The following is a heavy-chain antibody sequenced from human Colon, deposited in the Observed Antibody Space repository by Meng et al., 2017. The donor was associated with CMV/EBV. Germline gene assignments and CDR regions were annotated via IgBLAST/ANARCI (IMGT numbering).Heavy chain of an antibody. CDR2: FYISGNT. J-gene: IGHJ4*02. CDR1: VASINIYF. Sequence: LQLRESGPGLVKPSETLSLTCSVSVASINIYFWVSFRQPAGKGLEWIGRFYISGNTNYKPSLKSRVTMSIDTSKNQLSLNIRSVTAADTAVYYCARDSNLSGLAYWGQGTLVTVSS. D-gene: IGHD3-10*01. CDR3: ARDSNLSGLAY. V-gene: IGHV4-4*07.